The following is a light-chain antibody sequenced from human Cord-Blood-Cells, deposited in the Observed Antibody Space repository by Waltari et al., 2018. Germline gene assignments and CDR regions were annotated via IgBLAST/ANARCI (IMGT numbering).Light chain of an antibody. CDR2: DVS. CDR1: ISDVGGYNN. V-gene: IGLV2-14*01. J-gene: IGLJ1*01. CDR3: SSYTSSSTLYV. Sequence: QSALTQPASVSGSPGQSITISCTGTISDVGGYNNVSWYQQHPGKAPKLMIYDVSNRPSGVSNRFSGSKSGNTASLTISGLQAEDEADYYCSSYTSSSTLYVFGTGTKVTVL.